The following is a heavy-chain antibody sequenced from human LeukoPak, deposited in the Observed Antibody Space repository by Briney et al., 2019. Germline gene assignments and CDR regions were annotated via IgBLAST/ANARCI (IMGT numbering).Heavy chain of an antibody. J-gene: IGHJ4*02. V-gene: IGHV3-11*01. D-gene: IGHD2-21*02. CDR2: MSSSGLTI. CDR1: GFSFSDYH. Sequence: GGSLRLSCAASGFSFSDYHMTWIRQAPGKGLEWASYMSSSGLTIYYADSVKGRYTISRDNAKNSLYLQMNSLRAEDTAVYYCAREVTPYYWGQGTLVTVSS. CDR3: AREVTPYY.